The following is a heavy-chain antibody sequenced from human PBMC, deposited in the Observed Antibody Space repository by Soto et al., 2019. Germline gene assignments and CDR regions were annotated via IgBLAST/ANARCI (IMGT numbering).Heavy chain of an antibody. CDR1: GGSIRSYY. V-gene: IGHV4-59*08. J-gene: IGHJ4*02. CDR3: ARGIPLWPLRFLEWLPPYYFDY. Sequence: SETLSLTCTVSGGSIRSYYWSWIRQLPGKGLEWIGYIYYSGSTNYNPSLKSRVTISVDTSKNQFSLKLSSVTAADTAVYYCARGIPLWPLRFLEWLPPYYFDYWGQGTLVTV. D-gene: IGHD3-3*01. CDR2: IYYSGST.